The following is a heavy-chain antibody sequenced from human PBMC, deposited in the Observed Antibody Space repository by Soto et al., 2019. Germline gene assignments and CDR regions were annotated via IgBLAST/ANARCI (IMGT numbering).Heavy chain of an antibody. V-gene: IGHV1-2*04. J-gene: IGHJ6*02. CDR3: ARELLYCSGGSCYPNYYYYYGMDV. CDR1: GYTFTGYY. D-gene: IGHD2-15*01. CDR2: INPNSGGT. Sequence: VASVKVSCKASGYTFTGYYMHWVRQAPGQGLEWMGWINPNSGGTNYAQKFQGWVTMTRDTSISTAYMELSRLRSDDTAVYYCARELLYCSGGSCYPNYYYYYGMDVWGQGTTVTVSS.